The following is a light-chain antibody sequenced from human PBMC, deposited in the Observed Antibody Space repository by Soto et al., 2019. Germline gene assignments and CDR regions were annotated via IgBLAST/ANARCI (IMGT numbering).Light chain of an antibody. J-gene: IGLJ1*01. Sequence: QSVLTQPPSVSGAPGQRVTISCTGSGSNIGAGYDVHWYQQLPGTAPKLLMYGNSTRPSGVPDRFSGSKSGTSASLAITGLQAEDEADYYCQSYDSSLSGVFGTGTKVTVL. CDR3: QSYDSSLSGV. CDR1: GSNIGAGYD. CDR2: GNS. V-gene: IGLV1-40*01.